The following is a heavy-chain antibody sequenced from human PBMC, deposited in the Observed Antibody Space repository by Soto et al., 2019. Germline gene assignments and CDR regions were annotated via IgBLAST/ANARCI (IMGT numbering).Heavy chain of an antibody. D-gene: IGHD3-3*01. CDR3: AKGKANTVFGVDTLFDS. CDR2: ISGNGVYT. Sequence: GGSLRLSFAASGFTFSSYAMTWVRQAPGKGREWVSTISGNGVYTYYSDSVRGRFTISRDNSKKTLYLQMDSLRADDTAVFDCAKGKANTVFGVDTLFDSWGQGNQVTVSP. CDR1: GFTFSSYA. J-gene: IGHJ4*02. V-gene: IGHV3-23*01.